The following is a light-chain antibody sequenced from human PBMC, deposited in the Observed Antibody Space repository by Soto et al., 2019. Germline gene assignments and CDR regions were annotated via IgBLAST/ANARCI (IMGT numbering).Light chain of an antibody. V-gene: IGKV1-33*01. J-gene: IGKJ3*01. CDR2: DAS. CDR3: QQYDKLPFT. CDR1: QDISNY. Sequence: DIQMTQSPSSLSASVGDRVTITCQASQDISNYLNWYQQKPGKAPKLLIYDASNLETGVPPRFSGSGSETDFTFTISSLQPEDIATYYCQQYDKLPFTFGPGTKVDIK.